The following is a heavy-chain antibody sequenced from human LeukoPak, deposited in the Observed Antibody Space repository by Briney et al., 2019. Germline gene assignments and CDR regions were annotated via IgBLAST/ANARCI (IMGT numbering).Heavy chain of an antibody. J-gene: IGHJ6*02. CDR2: INSDGSST. CDR3: TRVQAGRSGLMDV. D-gene: IGHD2-8*02. Sequence: PGGSLRLSCAASGFAFNSYWMHWVRQAPGKGLVWVSHINSDGSSTTYADSVKGRFTISRDNVKNTLYLQMNSLRAEDTALYYCTRVQAGRSGLMDVWGRGTTVTVSS. CDR1: GFAFNSYW. V-gene: IGHV3-74*01.